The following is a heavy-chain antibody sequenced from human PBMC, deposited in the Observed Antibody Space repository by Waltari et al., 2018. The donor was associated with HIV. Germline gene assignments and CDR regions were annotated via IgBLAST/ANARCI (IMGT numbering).Heavy chain of an antibody. D-gene: IGHD3-22*01. Sequence: HLQESCPGLLKPSETLSLSCSVSGDSITRSNFYWAWVRQSPGRGLAWSGSFYHSVRTYSNPSIKSGSTMSVDMSKNLFSRDLPTVTAADTAICCCARQGGLEYYGSGGYSFYFDLWGQGTLVAVSS. J-gene: IGHJ4*02. CDR3: ARQGGLEYYGSGGYSFYFDL. V-gene: IGHV4-39*01. CDR1: GDSITRSNFY. CDR2: FYHSVRT.